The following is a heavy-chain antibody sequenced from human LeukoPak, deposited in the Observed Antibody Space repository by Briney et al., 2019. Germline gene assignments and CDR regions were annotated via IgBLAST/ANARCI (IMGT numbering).Heavy chain of an antibody. Sequence: SETLSLTCTVSGGSISSGDYYWSWIRQPPGKGLEWIGYIYYSGSTYYNPSLKSRVTISVDTSKNQFSLKLSSVTAAGTAVYYCARAWNLAYYYGSGRDHHNHDAFDIWGQGTMVTVSS. D-gene: IGHD3-10*01. CDR3: ARAWNLAYYYGSGRDHHNHDAFDI. J-gene: IGHJ3*02. CDR2: IYYSGST. V-gene: IGHV4-30-4*01. CDR1: GGSISSGDYY.